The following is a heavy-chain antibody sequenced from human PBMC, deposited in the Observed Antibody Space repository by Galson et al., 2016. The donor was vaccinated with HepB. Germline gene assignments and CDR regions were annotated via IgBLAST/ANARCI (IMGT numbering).Heavy chain of an antibody. J-gene: IGHJ5*02. CDR2: IYSAGST. Sequence: SLRLSCAASGFTVSRNYMSWVRQAPGTGLEWVSVIYSAGSTYYADSVKGRFTISRDNSKNTLYLQMNSRRAEDTAVYYCARALRVGVAEYWFDPWGQGTLVTVSS. D-gene: IGHD6-19*01. CDR3: ARALRVGVAEYWFDP. V-gene: IGHV3-66*01. CDR1: GFTVSRNY.